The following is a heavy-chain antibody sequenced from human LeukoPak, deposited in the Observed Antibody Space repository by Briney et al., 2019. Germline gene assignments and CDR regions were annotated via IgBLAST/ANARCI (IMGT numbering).Heavy chain of an antibody. D-gene: IGHD2-2*01. J-gene: IGHJ3*02. V-gene: IGHV1-69*05. Sequence: EASVKVSCKASGGTFSSYAISWVRQAPGQGLEWMGGIIPIFGTANYAQKFQGRVTITTDESTSTAHMELSSLRSEDTAVYYCARGGYCSSTSCYEPRPLLLGRGVVEYAFDIWGQGTMVTVSS. CDR2: IIPIFGTA. CDR3: ARGGYCSSTSCYEPRPLLLGRGVVEYAFDI. CDR1: GGTFSSYA.